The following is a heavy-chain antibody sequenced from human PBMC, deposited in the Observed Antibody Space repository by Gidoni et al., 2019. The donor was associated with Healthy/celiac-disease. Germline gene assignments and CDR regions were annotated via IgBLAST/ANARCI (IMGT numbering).Heavy chain of an antibody. D-gene: IGHD3-3*01. CDR1: GGTFSSYA. V-gene: IGHV1-69*19. J-gene: IGHJ6*02. CDR2: IIPIFGTA. Sequence: QVQLVQSGAEVKKPGSSVKVSCKASGGTFSSYAISWVRQAPGQGLEWMGGIIPIFGTANYAQKFQGRVTITADESTSTAYMELSSLRSEDTAVYYCARDPTITIFGVVIPRMDVWGQGTTVTVSS. CDR3: ARDPTITIFGVVIPRMDV.